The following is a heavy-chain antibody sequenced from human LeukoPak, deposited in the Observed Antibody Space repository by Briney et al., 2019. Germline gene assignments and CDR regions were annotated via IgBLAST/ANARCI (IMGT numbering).Heavy chain of an antibody. Sequence: GGSLRLSCAASGFTVSSNYMSWVRQAPGKGLEWVSVIYSGGSTYYADSVKGRFTISRDNSKNTLCLQMNSLRAEDTAVYYCAREGIWFGEHLIDYWGQGTLVTVSS. CDR1: GFTVSSNY. V-gene: IGHV3-53*01. D-gene: IGHD3-10*01. J-gene: IGHJ4*02. CDR3: AREGIWFGEHLIDY. CDR2: IYSGGST.